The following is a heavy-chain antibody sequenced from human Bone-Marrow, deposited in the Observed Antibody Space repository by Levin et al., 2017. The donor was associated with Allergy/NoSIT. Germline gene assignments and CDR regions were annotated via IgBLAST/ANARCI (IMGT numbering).Heavy chain of an antibody. CDR1: GDSMSSGGHY. CDR2: IYYSGST. V-gene: IGHV4-31*03. Sequence: PSETLSLTCSVSGDSMSSGGHYWSWIRQRPGKGLEWIGYIYYSGSTNHNPSLKSRLTISVDTSKNEFSLKMASMSVADTAVYFCARSGSGSNWFDSWGQGTLVTVSS. D-gene: IGHD3-10*01. CDR3: ARSGSGSNWFDS. J-gene: IGHJ5*01.